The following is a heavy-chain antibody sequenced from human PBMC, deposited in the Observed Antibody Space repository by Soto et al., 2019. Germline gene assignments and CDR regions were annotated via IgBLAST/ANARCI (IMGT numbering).Heavy chain of an antibody. V-gene: IGHV3-23*01. D-gene: IGHD4-17*01. CDR1: GFTFSTFV. J-gene: IGHJ6*02. CDR2: ITGSGKSA. CDR3: ARDSYAPHV. Sequence: SGGSLRLSCAASGFTFSTFVMTWVRQVPGEGLEWISSITGSGKSAYYADSVKGRVTISRDNSKNTVFLEMKNLRAEDTAVYYCARDSYAPHVWGQGTTVTVSS.